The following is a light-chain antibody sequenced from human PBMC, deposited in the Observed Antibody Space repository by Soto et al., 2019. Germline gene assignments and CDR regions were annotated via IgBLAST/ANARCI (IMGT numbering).Light chain of an antibody. V-gene: IGKV3-15*01. CDR2: GIS. Sequence: EVVMKQSLAIVSVSPGESATLSCRASQSVNSNYLAWYQQHPGQPPRLLIYGISTRATGIPARFSGSGSGTEFSLTISSLQSEDFAVYYCQQYSKWPITFAQGTRLEI. CDR3: QQYSKWPIT. CDR1: QSVNSN. J-gene: IGKJ5*01.